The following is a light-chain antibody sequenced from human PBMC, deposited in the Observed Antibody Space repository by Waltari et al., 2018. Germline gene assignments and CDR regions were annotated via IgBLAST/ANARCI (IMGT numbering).Light chain of an antibody. Sequence: EIVLTQSPATLSLSPGERATLSCRASQSVTNYLAWYQQKPGQAPRLHIYDASNRATGIPARFSGSGSGTDFTLTISSLEPEDFAVYYCQQRSNWPPFGQGTKLEIK. CDR3: QQRSNWPP. V-gene: IGKV3-11*01. J-gene: IGKJ2*01. CDR2: DAS. CDR1: QSVTNY.